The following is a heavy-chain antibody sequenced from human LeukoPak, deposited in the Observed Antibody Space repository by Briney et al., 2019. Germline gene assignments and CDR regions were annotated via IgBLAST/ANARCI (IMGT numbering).Heavy chain of an antibody. V-gene: IGHV1-18*01. CDR3: ARGYCGGDCYWGRPDYYYYYMDV. CDR2: ISAYNGNT. D-gene: IGHD2-21*01. J-gene: IGHJ6*03. CDR1: GYTFTSYG. Sequence: ASLKVSCKASGYTFTSYGISWVRQAPGQGLEWMGWISAYNGNTNYAQKLQGRVTMTTDTSTSTAYMELRSLRSDDTAVYYCARGYCGGDCYWGRPDYYYYYMDVWGKGTTVTVSS.